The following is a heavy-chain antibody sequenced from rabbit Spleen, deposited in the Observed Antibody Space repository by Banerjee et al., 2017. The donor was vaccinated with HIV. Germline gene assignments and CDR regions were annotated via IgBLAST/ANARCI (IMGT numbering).Heavy chain of an antibody. V-gene: IGHV1S45*01. J-gene: IGHJ4*01. CDR1: GFDLRNYG. CDR2: IAGSSSGFT. D-gene: IGHD2-1*01. Sequence: QEQLVESGGGLVQPGGSLKLSCKASGFDLRNYGVSWVRQAPGKGLEWISCIAGSSSGFTYSATWAKGRFTCSKTSSTTVTLQVASLTGADTATYFCARGSATMTMVIIGFYLSLWGPGTLVTVS. CDR3: ARGSATMTMVIIGFYLSL.